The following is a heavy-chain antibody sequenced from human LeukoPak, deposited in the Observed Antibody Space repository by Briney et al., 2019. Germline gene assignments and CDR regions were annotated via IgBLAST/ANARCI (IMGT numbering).Heavy chain of an antibody. J-gene: IGHJ3*02. V-gene: IGHV3-9*01. CDR3: AKDRSSGGNAFDI. CDR2: ISWKSGRI. CDR1: GFTFDDYA. D-gene: IGHD6-19*01. Sequence: GGSLRLSCAASGFTFDDYAMHWVRQAPGKGLEWVSGISWKSGRIGYADSVKGRFTISRDNSKNTLYLHMNSLRVEDTAVYHCAKDRSSGGNAFDIWGQGTMVTVSS.